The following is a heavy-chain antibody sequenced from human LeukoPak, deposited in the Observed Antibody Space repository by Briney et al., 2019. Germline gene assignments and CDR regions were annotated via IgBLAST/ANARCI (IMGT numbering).Heavy chain of an antibody. J-gene: IGHJ3*02. Sequence: ESGPTLVNPTQTLTLTCTFSGFSFSTSGVAVGWVRQPPGKALEWLALIHWDEDKRYSPSLKNRLTITKDTSKNQVVLTMTNMDPLDTATYYCALRRRTVALCAFHIWGPGTVVTVSS. D-gene: IGHD2-21*01. V-gene: IGHV2-5*02. CDR3: ALRRRTVALCAFHI. CDR1: GFSFSTSGVA. CDR2: IHWDEDK.